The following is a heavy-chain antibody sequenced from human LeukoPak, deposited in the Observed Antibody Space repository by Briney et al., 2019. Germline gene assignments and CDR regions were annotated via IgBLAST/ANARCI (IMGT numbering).Heavy chain of an antibody. J-gene: IGHJ4*02. V-gene: IGHV1-8*01. CDR1: GYTLTSYD. CDR2: MNPNSGKT. CDR3: TRETPSRYFDY. Sequence: ASVKVSCKASGYTLTSYDINWVRQATGQGLEWMGWMNPNSGKTGYAQKFQGRITITRNTSISTAYMELSSLRSEDTAVYYCTRETPSRYFDYWGQGTLVTVSS. D-gene: IGHD4-23*01.